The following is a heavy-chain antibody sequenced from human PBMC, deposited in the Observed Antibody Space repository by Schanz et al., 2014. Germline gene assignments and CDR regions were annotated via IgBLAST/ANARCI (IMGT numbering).Heavy chain of an antibody. CDR2: INPNSGDT. V-gene: IGHV1-2*04. CDR3: ARLSVAGRPHVNYWYFDL. CDR1: GYTTFTDYY. D-gene: IGHD6-19*01. Sequence: QVQLVQSGAEVKKPGASVKVSCKASGYTTFTDYYIHWVRQAPGQGLEWMGWINPNSGDTNYAQKLQGWVTMTRETSISTAYMEVSRLKSDDTAVYYCARLSVAGRPHVNYWYFDLWGRCTLVTVSS. J-gene: IGHJ2*01.